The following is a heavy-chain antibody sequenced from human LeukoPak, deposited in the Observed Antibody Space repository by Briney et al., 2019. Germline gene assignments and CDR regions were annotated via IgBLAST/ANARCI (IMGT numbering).Heavy chain of an antibody. CDR3: ARASGSRGWYHFDY. CDR2: ISSSGSTI. D-gene: IGHD6-19*01. J-gene: IGHJ4*02. V-gene: IGHV3-48*03. CDR1: GFTFSSYE. Sequence: GGSLRLSCAASGFTFSSYEMNWVRQAPGKGLEWVSYISSSGSTIYYADSVKGRFTISRDNAKNSLYLQMNSLRAEDTAVYYCARASGSRGWYHFDYWGQGTLVTVSS.